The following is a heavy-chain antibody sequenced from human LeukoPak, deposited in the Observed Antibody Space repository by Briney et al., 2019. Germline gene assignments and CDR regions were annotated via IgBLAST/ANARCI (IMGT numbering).Heavy chain of an antibody. CDR3: ARDFWYGYSSGPFDY. D-gene: IGHD6-19*01. J-gene: IGHJ4*02. CDR2: INPNSGGT. CDR1: GYTFTGYY. V-gene: IGHV1-2*02. Sequence: ASVKVSCKASGYTFTGYYMHWVRQAPGQGLEWMGWINPNSGGTNYAQKFQGRVTMTRDTSISTAYMELSRLRSDDTAAYYCARDFWYGYSSGPFDYWGQGTLVTVSS.